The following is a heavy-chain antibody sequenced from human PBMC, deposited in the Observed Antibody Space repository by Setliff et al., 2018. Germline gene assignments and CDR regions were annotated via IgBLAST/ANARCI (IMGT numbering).Heavy chain of an antibody. J-gene: IGHJ4*02. D-gene: IGHD2-2*01. Sequence: GESLKISCAASGFTFWSYAMSWVRQAPGKGLEWISAITHSGWDTYHADSVKGRFTISRANSQNTLFLQMNSLRVEDTAVYFCVKGSSDSRPYYFDYWGQGMLVTVSS. CDR2: ITHSGWDT. V-gene: IGHV3-23*01. CDR1: GFTFWSYA. CDR3: VKGSSDSRPYYFDY.